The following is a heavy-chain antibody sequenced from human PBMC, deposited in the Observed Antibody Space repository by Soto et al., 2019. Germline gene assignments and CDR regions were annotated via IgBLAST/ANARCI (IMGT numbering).Heavy chain of an antibody. V-gene: IGHV1-69*02. CDR2: IIPILGIA. CDR1: GGTFSSYT. D-gene: IGHD3-10*01. J-gene: IGHJ3*02. Sequence: ASVKVSCKASGGTFSSYTISWVRQAPGQGLEWMGRIIPILGIANYAQKFQGRVTITADKSTSTAYMELSSLRSEDTAVYYCARGEILWFGELLPLDDAFDIWGQGTMVTVSS. CDR3: ARGEILWFGELLPLDDAFDI.